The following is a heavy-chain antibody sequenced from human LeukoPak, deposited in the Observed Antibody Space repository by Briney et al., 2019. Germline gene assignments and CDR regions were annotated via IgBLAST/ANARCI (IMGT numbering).Heavy chain of an antibody. D-gene: IGHD5-18*01. Sequence: SETLSLTCTVSGGSISYYYWTWIRQPPGKGLVWIGSIYYSGSTNYNPSLKSRVTISVDTSKNQFSLKLSSVTAADTAMYYCARSQYSYDFFDYWGQGTLVTVSS. CDR3: ARSQYSYDFFDY. J-gene: IGHJ4*02. CDR1: GGSISYYY. V-gene: IGHV4-59*08. CDR2: IYYSGST.